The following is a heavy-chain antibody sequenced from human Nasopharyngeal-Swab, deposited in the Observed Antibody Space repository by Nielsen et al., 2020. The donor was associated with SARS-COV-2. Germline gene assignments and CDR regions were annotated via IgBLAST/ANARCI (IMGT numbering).Heavy chain of an antibody. CDR1: AFTFSDSA. V-gene: IGHV3-73*01. CDR2: IRSKGNNYAT. D-gene: IGHD2-15*01. Sequence: GESLKISCAASAFTFSDSAIHWLRPASGEGLEWVALIRSKGNNYATAYSASVKGRFIIFRDDPTNTAYLQMNSLKTEDTAMYYCTRCGGGCYSGRDYWGQGTLVTVSS. J-gene: IGHJ4*02. CDR3: TRCGGGCYSGRDY.